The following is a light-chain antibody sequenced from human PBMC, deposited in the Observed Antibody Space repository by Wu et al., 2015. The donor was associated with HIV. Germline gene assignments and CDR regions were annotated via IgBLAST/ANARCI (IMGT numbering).Light chain of an antibody. CDR1: QGVGAW. J-gene: IGKJ5*01. CDR3: QQRGSWPLT. Sequence: DIQMTQSPAILSASVGDRVTITCRASQGVGAWLAWYQQKPGKAPKLLIYKASTLQSGVPSRFSGSGSGTQLTLTISSLQPDDFALYYCQQRGSWPLTFGQGTRLEI. CDR2: KAS. V-gene: IGKV1-5*03.